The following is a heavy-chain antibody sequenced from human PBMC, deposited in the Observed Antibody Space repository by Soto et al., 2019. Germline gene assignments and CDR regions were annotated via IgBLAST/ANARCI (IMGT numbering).Heavy chain of an antibody. CDR2: ISGSGGST. CDR1: GFTFSSYA. CDR3: AGMFWFGDLLFDY. J-gene: IGHJ4*02. V-gene: IGHV3-23*01. Sequence: PGGSLRLSCAASGFTFSSYAMSWVRQAPGKGLEWVSAISGSGGSTYYADSVKGRFTISRDNSKNTLYLQMNSLRAEDTAVYFCAGMFWFGDLLFDYWGPGTLVTVSS. D-gene: IGHD3-10*01.